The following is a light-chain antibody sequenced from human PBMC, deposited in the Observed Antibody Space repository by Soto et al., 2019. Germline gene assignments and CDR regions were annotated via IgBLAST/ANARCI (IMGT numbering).Light chain of an antibody. CDR1: SSNIGAGYA. Sequence: QCLLTQPPSVSGAPGQRVTIACTGSSSNIGAGYAVHWYQQLPGKAPKLLIYGNTNRPSGVPDRFSGSKSGTSASLAITGLQAEDEADYYCQSYDSSLSASYVFGGGTKVTVL. CDR3: QSYDSSLSASYV. V-gene: IGLV1-40*01. CDR2: GNT. J-gene: IGLJ1*01.